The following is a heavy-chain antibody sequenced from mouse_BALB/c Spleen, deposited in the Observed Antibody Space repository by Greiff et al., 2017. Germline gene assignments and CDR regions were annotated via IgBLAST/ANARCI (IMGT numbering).Heavy chain of an antibody. V-gene: IGHV2-9*02. J-gene: IGHJ4*01. CDR1: GFSLTSYG. D-gene: IGHD4-1*01. CDR3: ARGGPLGRAMDY. Sequence: VKLVESGPGLVAPSQSLSITCTVSGFSLTSYGVHWVRQPPGKGLEWLGVIWAGGSTNYNSALMSRLSISKDNSKSQVFLKMNSLQTDDTAMYYCARGGPLGRAMDYWGQGTSVTVSS. CDR2: IWAGGST.